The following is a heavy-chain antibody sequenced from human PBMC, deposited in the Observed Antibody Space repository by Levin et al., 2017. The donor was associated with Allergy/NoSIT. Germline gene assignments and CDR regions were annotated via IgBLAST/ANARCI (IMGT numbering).Heavy chain of an antibody. CDR2: IKSKTDGGTT. J-gene: IGHJ4*02. V-gene: IGHV3-15*01. Sequence: GGSLRLSCAASGFTFSNAWMSWVRQAPGKGPEWVGRIKSKTDGGTTDYAAPVKGRFTISRDDSKNTLYLQMNSLKTEDTAVYYCTTDVRYCSSTSCYFFDYWGQGTLVTVSS. CDR3: TTDVRYCSSTSCYFFDY. D-gene: IGHD2-2*01. CDR1: GFTFSNAW.